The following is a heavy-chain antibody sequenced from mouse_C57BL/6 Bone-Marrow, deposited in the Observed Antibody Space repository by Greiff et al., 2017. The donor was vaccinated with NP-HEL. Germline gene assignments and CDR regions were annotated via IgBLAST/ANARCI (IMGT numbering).Heavy chain of an antibody. CDR2: IRNKANGYKT. CDR3: ARLLHYYGSSEGWYFDV. CDR1: GFTFTYYY. D-gene: IGHD1-1*01. V-gene: IGHV7-3*01. J-gene: IGHJ1*03. Sequence: EVHLVESGGGLVQPGGSLSLSCAASGFTFTYYYMSWVRQPPGKALEWLGFIRNKANGYKTEYSASVKGRFTISRDNSQSILYLQMNALGAEDSATYYCARLLHYYGSSEGWYFDVWGTGTTVTVSS.